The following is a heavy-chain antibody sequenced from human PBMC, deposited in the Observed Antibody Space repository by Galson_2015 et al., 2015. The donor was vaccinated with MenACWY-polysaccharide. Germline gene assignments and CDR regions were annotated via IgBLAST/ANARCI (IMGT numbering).Heavy chain of an antibody. V-gene: IGHV3-48*01. CDR2: ISSSSSTI. D-gene: IGHD2-15*01. CDR3: AREGYCSGGSCSPHYYGMDV. Sequence: SLRLSCAASGFTFSSYSMNWVRQAPGKGLEWVSYISSSSSTIYYADSVKGRFTISRDNAKNSLYLQMNSLRAEDTAVYYCAREGYCSGGSCSPHYYGMDVWGQGTTVTVSS. J-gene: IGHJ6*02. CDR1: GFTFSSYS.